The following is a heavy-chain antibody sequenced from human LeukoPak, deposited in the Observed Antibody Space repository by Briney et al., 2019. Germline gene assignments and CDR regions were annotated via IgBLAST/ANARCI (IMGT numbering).Heavy chain of an antibody. V-gene: IGHV3-30*02. D-gene: IGHD5-18*01. Sequence: GGSLRLSCATSGFTFNKYGMHWVRQAPGKGLEWVALIRYDGSNKYYADSVKGRFTISRDNAKNSLYLQMNSLRAEDTAVYYCARDKDEGSQLWLRPRSKSHGVFDYWGQGTLVTVSS. J-gene: IGHJ4*02. CDR3: ARDKDEGSQLWLRPRSKSHGVFDY. CDR2: IRYDGSNK. CDR1: GFTFNKYG.